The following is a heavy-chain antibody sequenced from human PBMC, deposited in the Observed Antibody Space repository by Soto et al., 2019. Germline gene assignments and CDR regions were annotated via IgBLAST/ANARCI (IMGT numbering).Heavy chain of an antibody. CDR1: GGSVNSDNFY. Sequence: SETLSLTCTVSGGSVNSDNFYWSWIRQPPGRGLEWIGYIYYTGSTNYNPSLKSRVTISIDTSRDQFSLKLSSVTAADTAVYYCAREFSNSPEAFDSWGQGSLVTVSS. CDR2: IYYTGST. D-gene: IGHD6-6*01. V-gene: IGHV4-61*01. CDR3: AREFSNSPEAFDS. J-gene: IGHJ4*02.